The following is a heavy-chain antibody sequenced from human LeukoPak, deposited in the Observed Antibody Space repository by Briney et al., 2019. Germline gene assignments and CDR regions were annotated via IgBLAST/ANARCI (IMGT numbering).Heavy chain of an antibody. D-gene: IGHD6-6*01. J-gene: IGHJ4*02. CDR2: ISSSGDNT. CDR3: AKDPRASSGY. Sequence: GGSLRLSCAASGFTFSSYAMSWVRQASGKGLEWVSAISSSGDNTYYADSVKGRFTISRDNSKNTLYLRMNSLRVEDTALYYYAKDPRASSGYWGQGTLVTVSS. V-gene: IGHV3-23*01. CDR1: GFTFSSYA.